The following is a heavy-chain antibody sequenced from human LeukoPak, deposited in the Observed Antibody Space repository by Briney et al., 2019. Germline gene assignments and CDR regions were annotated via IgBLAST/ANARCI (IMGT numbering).Heavy chain of an antibody. J-gene: IGHJ6*03. CDR2: IDTNTGNP. D-gene: IGHD3-3*01. V-gene: IGHV7-4-1*02. CDR1: GYTFRIYA. CDR3: ARVYDFWSGITPPYYYYYMDV. Sequence: ASVKVSCKASGYTFRIYAINWVRQAPGQGLEWMGWIDTNTGNPTYAQGFTGRFVFSLHTSVTTVYLQISSLKAEDTAVYYCARVYDFWSGITPPYYYYYMDVWGKGTTVTVSS.